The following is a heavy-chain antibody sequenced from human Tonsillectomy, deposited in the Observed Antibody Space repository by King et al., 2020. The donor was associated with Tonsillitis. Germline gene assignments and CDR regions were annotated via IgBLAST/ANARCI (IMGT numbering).Heavy chain of an antibody. J-gene: IGHJ4*02. Sequence: VQLVESGGGVVQPGRSLRLSCAASGFTFSSYGMHWVRQAPGKGLEWVAVISYDGSDKYYADSVKGRFTISRDSSKNTLYLRMNSLRAGDTAVYYCAKDLHYHDSSGYFDFWGQGTLVTVSS. CDR3: AKDLHYHDSSGYFDF. D-gene: IGHD3-22*01. V-gene: IGHV3-30*18. CDR2: ISYDGSDK. CDR1: GFTFSSYG.